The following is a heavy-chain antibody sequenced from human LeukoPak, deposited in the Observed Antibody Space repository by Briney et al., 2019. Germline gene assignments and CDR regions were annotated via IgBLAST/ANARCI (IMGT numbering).Heavy chain of an antibody. J-gene: IGHJ4*02. CDR1: SDSISSSSYY. CDR2: IYYSGST. Sequence: SETLSLTCTVSSDSISSSSYYWGWIRQPPGKGLEWIGTIYYSGSTYYNPSLKSRVTISVDTSKNQFSLNLSSVTAADTAVYYCARDAYNYGGRTHPYYFDYWAQGTLVTVSS. V-gene: IGHV4-39*07. CDR3: ARDAYNYGGRTHPYYFDY. D-gene: IGHD5-18*01.